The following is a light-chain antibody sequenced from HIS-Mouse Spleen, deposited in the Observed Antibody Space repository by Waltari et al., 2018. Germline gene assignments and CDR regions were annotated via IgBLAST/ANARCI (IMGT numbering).Light chain of an antibody. V-gene: IGLV2-8*01. CDR3: SSYAGSNNLV. Sequence: QSALTQPPSASGSPGQSVTISCTGTSSDVGGYNYVSWYQQPPGKAPKLMIYEVSKRPSGVPDRFSRSKSGNSASLTVSGLQAEDEADYYCSSYAGSNNLVFGGGTKLTVL. J-gene: IGLJ2*01. CDR2: EVS. CDR1: SSDVGGYNY.